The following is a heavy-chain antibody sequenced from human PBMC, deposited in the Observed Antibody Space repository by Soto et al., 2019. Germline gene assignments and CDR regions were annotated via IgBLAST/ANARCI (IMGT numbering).Heavy chain of an antibody. CDR2: INAGNGNT. J-gene: IGHJ6*03. CDR1: GYTFTSYA. CDR3: ARDLTHTYYDFWSGYLSGYYYYYYMDV. D-gene: IGHD3-3*01. V-gene: IGHV1-3*01. Sequence: ASVKVSCKASGYTFTSYAMHWVRQAPGQRLEWMGWINAGNGNTKYSQKFQGRVTITRDTSASTAYMELSSLRSEDTAVYYCARDLTHTYYDFWSGYLSGYYYYYYMDVWGKGTTVTVSS.